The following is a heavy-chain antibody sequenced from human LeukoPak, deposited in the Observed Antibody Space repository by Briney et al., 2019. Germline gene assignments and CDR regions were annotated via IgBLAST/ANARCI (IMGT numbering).Heavy chain of an antibody. CDR1: RFTFAMFG. CDR3: AIEGY. CDR2: SSAYNGDT. V-gene: IGHV1-18*01. Sequence: ASVKVSCKASRFTFAMFGISWVRQAPGQGFEWMGWSSAYNGDTKYSQRFQGRVTMSTDTYTNAAYMDLRSLRSDDTAVYYCAIEGYWGQGTLVTVSS. J-gene: IGHJ4*02.